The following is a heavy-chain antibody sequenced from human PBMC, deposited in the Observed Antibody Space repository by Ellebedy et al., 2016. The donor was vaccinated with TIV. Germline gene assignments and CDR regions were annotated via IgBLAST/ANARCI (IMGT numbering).Heavy chain of an antibody. V-gene: IGHV1-2*02. Sequence: ASVKVSCKTSGYTFNAYHIHWVRQAPGQGLEWMGWVYPGSGDTIYAQKFQDRVTMTRDTSISTAYMELSRLRSDDTAVYYCARDRYSSSSSRANWFDPWGQGTLVTVSS. CDR1: GYTFNAYH. CDR2: VYPGSGDT. CDR3: ARDRYSSSSSRANWFDP. D-gene: IGHD6-6*01. J-gene: IGHJ5*02.